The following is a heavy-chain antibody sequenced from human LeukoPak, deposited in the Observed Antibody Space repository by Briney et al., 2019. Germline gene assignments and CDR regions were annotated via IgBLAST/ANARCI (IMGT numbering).Heavy chain of an antibody. J-gene: IGHJ6*02. V-gene: IGHV3-15*01. CDR2: IKSKTDGGTT. CDR1: GFTFSKAW. Sequence: GGSLRLSCAASGFTFSKAWMNWVRQAPGKGLEWVGHIKSKTDGGTTDYAAPVKGRFTISRDDSKNTLYLQMSSLKTEDTAVYYCTTDYGTNSAYYYYGMDAWGQGTPVTVPS. CDR3: TTDYGTNSAYYYYGMDA. D-gene: IGHD4-23*01.